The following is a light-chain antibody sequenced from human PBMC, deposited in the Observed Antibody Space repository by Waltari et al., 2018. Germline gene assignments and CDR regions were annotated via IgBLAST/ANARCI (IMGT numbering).Light chain of an antibody. CDR1: VLPKQY. CDR2: KDS. Sequence: SYALTQPPSVSVSPGQTARITCSGDVLPKQYDYWYQQKPGQAPVLVIYKDSGRPSGIPERFSGSSSGTTVTLTISGVQAEDEADYYCQSVDSSGTYVLFGGGTKLTVL. V-gene: IGLV3-25*03. J-gene: IGLJ2*01. CDR3: QSVDSSGTYVL.